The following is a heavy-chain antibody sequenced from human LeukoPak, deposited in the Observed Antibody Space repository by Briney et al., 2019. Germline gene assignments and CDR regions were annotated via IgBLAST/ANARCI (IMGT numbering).Heavy chain of an antibody. CDR2: INPNSGGT. CDR1: GYTFTGYY. V-gene: IGHV1-2*02. D-gene: IGHD3-3*01. J-gene: IGHJ4*02. CDR3: ARVSPRGYYDFWSGYFFDY. Sequence: GASVKVSCKASGYTFTGYYMHWVRQAPGQGLEWMGWINPNSGGTNYAQKFQGRVTMTRDTSISTAYMGLSRLRSDDTAVYYCARVSPRGYYDFWSGYFFDYWGQGTLVTVSS.